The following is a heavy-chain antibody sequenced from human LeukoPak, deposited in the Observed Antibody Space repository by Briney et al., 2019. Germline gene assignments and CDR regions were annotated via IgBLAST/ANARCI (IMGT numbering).Heavy chain of an antibody. CDR1: GFSFSSYS. D-gene: IGHD1-1*01. V-gene: IGHV3-21*01. Sequence: GGSLRPSCAASGFSFSSYSMDWIRQAPGKGLEWVSTICSGSTSIYYADSVKGRFTFSRDNAKNSLYLQKNSLSAEDTAVYYCARVTGTTAGDHWGQGTLVSVSS. CDR2: ICSGSTSI. CDR3: ARVTGTTAGDH. J-gene: IGHJ5*02.